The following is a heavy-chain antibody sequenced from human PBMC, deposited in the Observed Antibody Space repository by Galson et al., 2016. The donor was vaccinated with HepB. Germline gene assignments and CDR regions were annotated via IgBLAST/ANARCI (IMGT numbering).Heavy chain of an antibody. V-gene: IGHV3-66*01. D-gene: IGHD3-22*01. Sequence: SLRLSCAASGFTVTRSYMSWVRQAPGQGLEWVSVIYSGGATYYTDSVRGRFTISRDDSKNTLFLQMKSLRVGDTAVYYCVRELLLVVRYYGMDVWGQGTTVTVSS. CDR3: VRELLLVVRYYGMDV. CDR1: GFTVTRSY. J-gene: IGHJ6*02. CDR2: IYSGGAT.